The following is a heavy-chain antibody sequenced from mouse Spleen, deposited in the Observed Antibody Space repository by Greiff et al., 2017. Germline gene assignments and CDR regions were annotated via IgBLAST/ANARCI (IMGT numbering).Heavy chain of an antibody. CDR1: GYTFTSYG. V-gene: IGHV1-81*01. CDR2: IYPRSGNT. Sequence: VQLQESGAELARPGASVKLSCKASGYTFTSYGISWVKQRTGQGLEWIGEIYPRSGNTYYNEKFKGKATLTADKSSSTAYMELRSLTSEDSAVYFCAREGTYNYFDYWGQGTTLTVSS. J-gene: IGHJ2*01. CDR3: AREGTYNYFDY. D-gene: IGHD3-3*01.